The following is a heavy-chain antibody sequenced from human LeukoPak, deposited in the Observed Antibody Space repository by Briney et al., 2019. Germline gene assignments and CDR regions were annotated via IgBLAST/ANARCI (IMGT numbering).Heavy chain of an antibody. CDR2: IYPGDSDT. Sequence: GESLKISCKGSGYSFTSYWIGWVRQMPGKGLEWMGFIYPGDSDTRYSPSFQGQVTISADKSISTAYLQWSSLRASDTAMYYCARASELYSYGTFDYWGQGTLVTVSS. V-gene: IGHV5-51*01. CDR3: ARASELYSYGTFDY. D-gene: IGHD5-18*01. J-gene: IGHJ4*02. CDR1: GYSFTSYW.